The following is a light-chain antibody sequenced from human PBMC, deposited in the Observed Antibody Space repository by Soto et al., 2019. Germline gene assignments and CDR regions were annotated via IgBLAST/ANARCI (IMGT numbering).Light chain of an antibody. CDR1: QGISNW. CDR3: QHYDTFSWT. V-gene: IGKV1-12*01. J-gene: IGKJ1*01. Sequence: DIQMTQSPSFVSASVGDRVTITCRASQGISNWLAWYQQKPGKAPKLLIYATSNLQGGVPSRFSGSGSGTEFTLTIGSVQPDDFATYFCQHYDTFSWTFGQGTKVDIK. CDR2: ATS.